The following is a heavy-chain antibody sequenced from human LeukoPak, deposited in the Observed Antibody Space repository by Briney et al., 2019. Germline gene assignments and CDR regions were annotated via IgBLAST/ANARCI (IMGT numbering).Heavy chain of an antibody. CDR3: ARDTKEGTFDY. Sequence: GGSLRLSCAASGFTFSSYSMNWVRQAPGKGLEWVANIKLDGSSEYYVDSVKGRFSISSDNAENSLYLQMNSLRAEDTAVYYCARDTKEGTFDYWGQGTLVTVSS. J-gene: IGHJ4*02. CDR2: IKLDGSSE. V-gene: IGHV3-7*01. CDR1: GFTFSSYS. D-gene: IGHD3-10*01.